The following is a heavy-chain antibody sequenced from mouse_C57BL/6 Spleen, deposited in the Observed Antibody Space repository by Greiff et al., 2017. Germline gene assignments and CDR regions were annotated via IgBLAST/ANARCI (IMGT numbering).Heavy chain of an antibody. CDR3: ARRYEYAMDY. CDR1: GYTFTSYW. V-gene: IGHV1-52*01. J-gene: IGHJ4*01. CDR2: IDPSDSET. Sequence: QVQLQQPGAELVRPGSSVKLSCKASGYTFTSYWMHWVKQRPIQGLEWIGNIDPSDSETHYNQKFKDKATLTVDKSSSTAYMQLSSLTSEDSAVYYCARRYEYAMDYWGQGTSVTVSS. D-gene: IGHD2-14*01.